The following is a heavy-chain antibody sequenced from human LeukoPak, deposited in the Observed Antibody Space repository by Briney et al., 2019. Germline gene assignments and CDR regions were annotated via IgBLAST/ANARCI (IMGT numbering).Heavy chain of an antibody. CDR2: ISSSSSYI. J-gene: IGHJ4*02. CDR1: GFTFSSYS. CDR3: ARVSSSGWWINLFDY. Sequence: GGSLRLSCAASGFTFSSYSMNWVRQAPGKGLEWVSSISSSSSYIYYADSVKGRFTISRDNAKNSLYLQMNSLRAEDTAVYYCARVSSSGWWINLFDYWGQGTLVTVSS. V-gene: IGHV3-21*01. D-gene: IGHD6-19*01.